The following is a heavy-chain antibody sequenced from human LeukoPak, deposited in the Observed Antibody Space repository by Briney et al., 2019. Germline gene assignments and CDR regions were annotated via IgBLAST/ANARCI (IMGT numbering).Heavy chain of an antibody. CDR1: GGTFSSYA. CDR2: IIPIFGTA. Sequence: SVKVSCEASGGTFSSYAISWVRQAPGQGLEWMGGIIPIFGTANYAQKFQGRVTITADESTSTAYMELSSLRSEDTAVYYCARGKLEYSSSWYDWFDPWGQGTLVTVSS. V-gene: IGHV1-69*01. D-gene: IGHD6-13*01. CDR3: ARGKLEYSSSWYDWFDP. J-gene: IGHJ5*02.